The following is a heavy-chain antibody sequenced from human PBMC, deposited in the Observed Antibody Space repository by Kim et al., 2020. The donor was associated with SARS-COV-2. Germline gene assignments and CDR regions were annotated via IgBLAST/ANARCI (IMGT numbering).Heavy chain of an antibody. D-gene: IGHD3-10*01. V-gene: IGHV3-23*01. CDR1: GFTFSSYY. CDR3: AKWRGPQSEFEY. CDR2: FRDNT. J-gene: IGHJ4*02. Sequence: GGSLRLSCAASGFTFSSYYFSWVRQAPGKGLEWVSDFRDNTYYADSVKGRFTISRDNSRNTLYLQMNSLRAEDTGVYYCAKWRGPQSEFEYWGQGTLVTVSS.